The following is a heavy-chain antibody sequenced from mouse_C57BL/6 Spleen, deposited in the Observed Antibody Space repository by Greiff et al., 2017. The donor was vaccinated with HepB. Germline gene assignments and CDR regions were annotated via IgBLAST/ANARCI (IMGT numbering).Heavy chain of an antibody. CDR3: ARSGYGNYLAWFAY. J-gene: IGHJ3*01. Sequence: QVQLQQPGAELVKPGASVKLSCKASGYTFTSYWMHWVKQRPGQGLEWIGMIHPNSGSTNYNEKFKSKATLTVDKSSSTAYMQLSSLTSEDSAVYYSARSGYGNYLAWFAYWGQGTLVTVSA. D-gene: IGHD2-10*02. CDR2: IHPNSGST. V-gene: IGHV1-64*01. CDR1: GYTFTSYW.